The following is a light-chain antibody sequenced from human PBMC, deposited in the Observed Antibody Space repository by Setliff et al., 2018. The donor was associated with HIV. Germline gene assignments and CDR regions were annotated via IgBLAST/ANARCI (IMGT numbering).Light chain of an antibody. Sequence: SALAQPASVSGSPGQSITIPCTGTSSDVGSYSYVSWYQQHPGKAPKLMIYDVSKRPSGVSNRYSGSKSGNTASLTISGLQAEDEADYYCCSYAGTTTFPPGVFGTGTKVTVL. J-gene: IGLJ1*01. CDR2: DVS. CDR3: CSYAGTTTFPPGV. V-gene: IGLV2-23*02. CDR1: SSDVGSYSY.